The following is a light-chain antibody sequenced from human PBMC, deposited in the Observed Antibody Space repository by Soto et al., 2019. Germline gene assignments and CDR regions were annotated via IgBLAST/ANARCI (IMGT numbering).Light chain of an antibody. Sequence: DIQLTQSPSSVSASVGDRVTITCRASYDLSGYLAWYQQKPGKAPKLLIYAVSSLQTGVPSRFSGSGSGTDFTLTITSLQPEDFATYYCQQGNGFPYSFGQGTTLEIK. V-gene: IGKV1-12*01. J-gene: IGKJ2*03. CDR3: QQGNGFPYS. CDR2: AVS. CDR1: YDLSGY.